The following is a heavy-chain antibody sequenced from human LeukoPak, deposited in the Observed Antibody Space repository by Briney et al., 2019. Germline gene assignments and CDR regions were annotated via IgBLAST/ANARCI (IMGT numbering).Heavy chain of an antibody. Sequence: GRSLRLSCAASGFTFSTYGMHWVRQAPGKGLEWVAVISYDGSNKYYADSVKGRFTISRDNSKNTLYLQMNSLRAEDTAVYYCAKGYGDYYDSSGSDFWGQGTLVTVSS. D-gene: IGHD3-22*01. CDR2: ISYDGSNK. CDR1: GFTFSTYG. V-gene: IGHV3-30*18. J-gene: IGHJ4*02. CDR3: AKGYGDYYDSSGSDF.